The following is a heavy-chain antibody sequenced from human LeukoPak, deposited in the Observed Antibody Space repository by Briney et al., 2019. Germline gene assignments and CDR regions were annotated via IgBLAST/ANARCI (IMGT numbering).Heavy chain of an antibody. Sequence: GGSLRLSCAASRFTFSSYAMSWVRQAPGKGLEWVSAISWNSGSIGYADSVKGRFTISRDNAKNSLYLQMNSLRVEDTAVYFCARDPGAFPYFFDCWGQGTLVTVSS. D-gene: IGHD4/OR15-4a*01. CDR2: ISWNSGSI. V-gene: IGHV3-20*04. CDR1: RFTFSSYA. CDR3: ARDPGAFPYFFDC. J-gene: IGHJ4*02.